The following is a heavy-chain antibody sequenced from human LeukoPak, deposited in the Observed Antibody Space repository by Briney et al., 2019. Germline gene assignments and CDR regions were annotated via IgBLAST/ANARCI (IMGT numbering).Heavy chain of an antibody. J-gene: IGHJ4*02. CDR1: GFSSSTYA. CDR3: AKATLGSCSGARCYPFDY. D-gene: IGHD2-15*01. CDR2: IIGSGGST. Sequence: PGGSLRLSCEASGFSSSTYAMNWVRQAPGKGLEWVSSIIGSGGSTYFADSVKGRFTISRDNSKNTLCLQMNSLRAEDTAIYYCAKATLGSCSGARCYPFDYWGQGTLVNVSS. V-gene: IGHV3-23*01.